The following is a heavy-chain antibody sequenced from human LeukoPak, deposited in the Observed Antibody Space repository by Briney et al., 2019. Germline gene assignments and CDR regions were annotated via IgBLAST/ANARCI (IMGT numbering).Heavy chain of an antibody. CDR1: GDSISSGGYY. J-gene: IGHJ4*02. CDR2: IYHSGDT. CDR3: ARERVSYFDN. Sequence: PSQTLSLTCTVSGDSISSGGYYWSWIRQRPGKGLEWIGYIYHSGDTYYSPSLKSRTTISVDTSKNHFSLKMTSVSAADTAVYYCARERVSYFDNWGQGTLVTVSS. V-gene: IGHV4-31*03.